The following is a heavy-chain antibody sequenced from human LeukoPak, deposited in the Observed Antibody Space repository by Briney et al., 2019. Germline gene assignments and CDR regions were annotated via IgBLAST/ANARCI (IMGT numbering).Heavy chain of an antibody. V-gene: IGHV3-30-3*01. CDR2: ISYDGSNK. CDR3: ARGGRITIFGVVTVSSYFDY. D-gene: IGHD3-3*01. Sequence: PGRSLRLSCAASGFTLSSYAMHWVRQAPGKGLEWVAVISYDGSNKYYADSVKGRFTISRDNSENTLYLQMNSLRAEDTAVYYCARGGRITIFGVVTVSSYFDYWGQGTLVTVSS. CDR1: GFTLSSYA. J-gene: IGHJ4*02.